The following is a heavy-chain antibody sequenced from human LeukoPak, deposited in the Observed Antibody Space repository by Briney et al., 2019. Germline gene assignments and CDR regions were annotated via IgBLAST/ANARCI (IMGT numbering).Heavy chain of an antibody. CDR3: ARGTGRGITGTTYIF. CDR1: GGSFSGYY. V-gene: IGHV4-34*01. D-gene: IGHD1-20*01. Sequence: SETLSLTCAVYGGSFSGYYWSWIRQPPGKGLEWIGEINHSGSTSYNPSLKSRVTISVDTSKNQFSLKLSSVTAADTAVYYCARGTGRGITGTTYIFWGQGTLVTVSS. CDR2: INHSGST. J-gene: IGHJ4*02.